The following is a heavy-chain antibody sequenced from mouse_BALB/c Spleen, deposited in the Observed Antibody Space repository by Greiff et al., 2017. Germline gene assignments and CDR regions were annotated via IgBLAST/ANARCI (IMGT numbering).Heavy chain of an antibody. V-gene: IGHV1-54*01. Sequence: QVHVKQSGAELVRPGTSVKVSCKASGYAFTNYLIEWVKQRPGQGLEWIGVINPGSGGTNYNEKFKGKATLTADKSSSTAYMQLSSLTSDDSAVYFCARGRGFPYYFDYWGQGTTLTVSS. CDR2: INPGSGGT. CDR1: GYAFTNYL. J-gene: IGHJ2*01. CDR3: ARGRGFPYYFDY.